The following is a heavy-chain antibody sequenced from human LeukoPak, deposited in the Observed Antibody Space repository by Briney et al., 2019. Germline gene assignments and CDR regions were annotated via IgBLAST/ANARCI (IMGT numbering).Heavy chain of an antibody. J-gene: IGHJ4*02. D-gene: IGHD1-26*01. CDR1: GYTFTGYY. CDR2: INPNSGGT. Sequence: ASVKVSCKASGYTFTGYYMHWVRQAPGQGPEWMGWINPNSGGTNYAQKFQGRVTMTRDTSISTAYMELSRLRSDDTAVYYCARDAFEWELHFDYWGQGTLVTVSS. CDR3: ARDAFEWELHFDY. V-gene: IGHV1-2*02.